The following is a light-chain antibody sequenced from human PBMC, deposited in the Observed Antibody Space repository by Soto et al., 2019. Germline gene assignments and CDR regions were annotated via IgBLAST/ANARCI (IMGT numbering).Light chain of an antibody. CDR1: QSVSSK. CDR2: GAS. Sequence: IVMTQSPATLSVSPGERATLSCRASQSVSSKLAWYQQKPGQAPRLLIYGASTRATGIPARFSGSGSGTEFTLTISSLQSEDFAVYYCQQYNNWPPGVGYTFGQGTKLEI. J-gene: IGKJ2*01. V-gene: IGKV3-15*01. CDR3: QQYNNWPPGVGYT.